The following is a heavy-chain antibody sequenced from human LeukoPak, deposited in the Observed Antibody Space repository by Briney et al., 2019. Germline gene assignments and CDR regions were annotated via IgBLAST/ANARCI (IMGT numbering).Heavy chain of an antibody. D-gene: IGHD2-2*01. Sequence: GGSLRLSCLASGFTFSDYYMSWIRQAPGKGLEWVSYISSSGSTIYYADSVKGRFTISRDNAKNSLYLQMNNLRAEDTAVYYCARPHHQTWYQLQSNWFDPWGQGTLVTVSS. CDR1: GFTFSDYY. CDR3: ARPHHQTWYQLQSNWFDP. V-gene: IGHV3-11*04. J-gene: IGHJ5*02. CDR2: ISSSGSTI.